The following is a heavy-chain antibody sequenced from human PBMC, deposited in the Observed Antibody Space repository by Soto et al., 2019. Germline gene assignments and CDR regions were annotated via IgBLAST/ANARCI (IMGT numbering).Heavy chain of an antibody. V-gene: IGHV4-34*01. CDR3: GGGGHDNLNWPPLVWYFDP. CDR1: GGSFSGYY. CDR2: INDRGSI. D-gene: IGHD3-9*01. J-gene: IGHJ2*01. Sequence: QVQLQQWGAGPLRPLETLSLTCGVSGGSFSGYYWAWIRQSPGKGLEWIGEINDRGSINYNPSLKRRGSITVGPSKDPFSLDRGFVNGGGTGVYLRGGGGHDNLNWPPLVWYFDPLGRGTLVTVSS.